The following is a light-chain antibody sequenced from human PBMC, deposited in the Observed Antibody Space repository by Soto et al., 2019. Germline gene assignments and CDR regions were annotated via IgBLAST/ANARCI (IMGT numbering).Light chain of an antibody. Sequence: EIGMTQSPATLCLSPGQGGNLXCRASHSVSSEIAWYQQRPGKAPRLLIYRASTRATGSPARFSGSGSATEFTLTISSRQSEDSATYYGLQDINYPWTFGQGTKVDIK. J-gene: IGKJ1*01. CDR1: HSVSSE. V-gene: IGKV3-15*01. CDR2: RAS. CDR3: LQDINYPWT.